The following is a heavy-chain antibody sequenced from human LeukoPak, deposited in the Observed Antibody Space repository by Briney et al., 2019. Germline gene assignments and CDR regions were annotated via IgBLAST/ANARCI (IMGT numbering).Heavy chain of an antibody. Sequence: GGSLRLSCAASGFTFSSYAMSWVRQAPGKGLEWVSAISGSGGSTYYADSVEGRFTISRDNSKNTLYLQINSLRAEDTAVYYCARGLRDQQLVGKILYYWGQGTLVTVSS. J-gene: IGHJ4*02. D-gene: IGHD6-13*01. CDR1: GFTFSSYA. CDR2: ISGSGGST. V-gene: IGHV3-23*01. CDR3: ARGLRDQQLVGKILYY.